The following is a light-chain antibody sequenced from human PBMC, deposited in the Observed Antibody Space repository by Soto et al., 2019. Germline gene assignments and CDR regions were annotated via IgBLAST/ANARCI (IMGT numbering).Light chain of an antibody. CDR2: DVS. CDR3: SSYTSSSTLVV. V-gene: IGLV2-14*01. J-gene: IGLJ2*01. Sequence: QSALTQPASVSGSPGQSITIPCTGTSSDIGGYNYVSWYQQFPGKAPKLMIYDVSNRPSGGSNRFSASKSGNTASLTISGLQAEDEASYYCSSYTSSSTLVVFGGGTKLTVL. CDR1: SSDIGGYNY.